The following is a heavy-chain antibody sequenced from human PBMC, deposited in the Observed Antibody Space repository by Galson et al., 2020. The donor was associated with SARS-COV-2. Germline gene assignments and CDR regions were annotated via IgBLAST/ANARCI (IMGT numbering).Heavy chain of an antibody. D-gene: IGHD3-22*01. J-gene: IGHJ6*02. CDR1: GYTFTGYY. CDR3: ARGTGSSLVPISTTRHAVDV. V-gene: IGHV1-46*01. Sequence: ASVKVSCKASGYTFTGYYLHWVRQAPGQGLEWVGIINPSGGSTRYAQKLQGRVTVNGDTSASTVYMELSSLRSEDTAVYYCARGTGSSLVPISTTRHAVDVWGQGTMVTVSS. CDR2: INPSGGST.